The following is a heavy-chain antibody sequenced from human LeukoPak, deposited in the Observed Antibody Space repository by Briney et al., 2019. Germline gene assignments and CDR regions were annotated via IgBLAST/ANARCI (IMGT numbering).Heavy chain of an antibody. D-gene: IGHD3-10*01. J-gene: IGHJ6*03. CDR1: GGSISSNSYY. CDR3: ARGYSSVSNVVGVVSPPWRLYYYMDV. CDR2: IYYSGST. Sequence: SETLSLTCTVSGGSISSNSYYWGWIRQPPGKGLEWIGSIYYSGSTYYNPSLKSRVTISVDTSKNQFSLKLSSVTAADTAVYYCARGYSSVSNVVGVVSPPWRLYYYMDVWGKGTTVTVSS. V-gene: IGHV4-39*07.